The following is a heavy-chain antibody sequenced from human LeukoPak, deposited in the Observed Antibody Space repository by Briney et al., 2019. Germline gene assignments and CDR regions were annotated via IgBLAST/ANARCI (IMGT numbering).Heavy chain of an antibody. V-gene: IGHV3-49*04. CDR2: IRSKAYGGTT. Sequence: GGSLRLSCAASGFTFSSYWMSWVRQAPGKGLEWVGFIRSKAYGGTTEYAASVKGRFTISRDDSKSIAYLRMNSLKTEDTAVYYCTRGRPARWFDPWGQGTLVTVSS. J-gene: IGHJ5*02. D-gene: IGHD6-6*01. CDR3: TRGRPARWFDP. CDR1: GFTFSSYW.